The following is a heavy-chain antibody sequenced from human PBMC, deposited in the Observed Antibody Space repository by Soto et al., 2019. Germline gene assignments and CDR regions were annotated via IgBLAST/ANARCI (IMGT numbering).Heavy chain of an antibody. J-gene: IGHJ6*03. Sequence: PSETLSLTCAVSSGSISSSNWWSWVRQPPGKGLEWIGEIYHSGSTNYNPSLKSRVTISVDTSKNQFSLKLSSVTAADTAVYYCARVFWGLDWNYEEGNYSYMDVWGKGTTVTVSS. CDR3: ARVFWGLDWNYEEGNYSYMDV. D-gene: IGHD1-7*01. V-gene: IGHV4-4*02. CDR2: IYHSGST. CDR1: SGSISSSNW.